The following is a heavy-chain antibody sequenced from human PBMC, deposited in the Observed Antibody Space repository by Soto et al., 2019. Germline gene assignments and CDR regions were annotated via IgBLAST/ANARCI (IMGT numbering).Heavy chain of an antibody. CDR1: GGSFSGYY. V-gene: IGHV4-34*01. CDR3: ARTRSWFGELDLDY. Sequence: PSETLSLTCAVYGGSFSGYYWSWIRQPPGKGLEWIGEINHSGSTNYNPSLKSRVTISVDTSKNQFSLKLSSVTAADTAVYYCARTRSWFGELDLDYWGQGTLVTVSS. J-gene: IGHJ4*02. CDR2: INHSGST. D-gene: IGHD3-10*01.